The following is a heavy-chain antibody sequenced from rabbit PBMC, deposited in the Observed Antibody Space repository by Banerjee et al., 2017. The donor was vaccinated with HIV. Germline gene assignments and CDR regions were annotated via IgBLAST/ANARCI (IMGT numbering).Heavy chain of an antibody. CDR1: GLDFSSSYW. CDR3: ARDLAGVIGWNFGL. D-gene: IGHD4-1*01. Sequence: QEQLEESGGDLVQPEGSLTLTCKASGLDFSSSYWICWVRQAPGKGLEWIACIDAGSGGSTYYASWAKGRFTISKTSSTTVTLQMTSLTAADTATYFCARDLAGVIGWNFGLWGQGTLVTVS. CDR2: IDAGSGGST. V-gene: IGHV1S45*01. J-gene: IGHJ3*01.